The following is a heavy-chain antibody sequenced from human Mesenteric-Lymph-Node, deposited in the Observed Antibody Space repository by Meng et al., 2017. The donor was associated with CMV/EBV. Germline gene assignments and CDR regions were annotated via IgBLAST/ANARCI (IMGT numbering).Heavy chain of an antibody. CDR3: ARGGIWGSPDAFDI. J-gene: IGHJ3*02. V-gene: IGHV3-13*03. D-gene: IGHD2-15*01. Sequence: GESLKISCAACGFTFSSYDMHWVRQVTGKGLAWVSVAHSAGDIDYPGSVKGQFTISRDNAKKSLYLQMNSLRAGDTAVYYCARGGIWGSPDAFDIWGQGTMVTVSS. CDR1: GFTFSSYD. CDR2: AHSAGDI.